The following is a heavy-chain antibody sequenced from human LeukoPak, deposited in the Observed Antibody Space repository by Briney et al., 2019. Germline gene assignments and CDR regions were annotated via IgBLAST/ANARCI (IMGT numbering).Heavy chain of an antibody. Sequence: GASVKASCKASGYTFTSYAMNWGRQAPGQGLEWMGWINPKSGGTNYAQKFRGRVTMTRDTSFSTVYMELSRLRSDDTAVYYCARGLRFGAVAAPGLWGQGTMVTVSS. V-gene: IGHV1-2*02. CDR3: ARGLRFGAVAAPGL. CDR1: GYTFTSYA. CDR2: INPKSGGT. D-gene: IGHD6-19*01. J-gene: IGHJ3*01.